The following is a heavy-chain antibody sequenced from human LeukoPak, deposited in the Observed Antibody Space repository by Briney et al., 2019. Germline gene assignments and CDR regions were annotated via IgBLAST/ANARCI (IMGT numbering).Heavy chain of an antibody. Sequence: PGGSLRLSCAASGFTFSSYWMSWVRQAPGKGLEWVANIKQDGSEKYYVDSVKGRFTISRDNAKNSLYLQMNSLRAEDTAVYYCARDQRWELPYYYYMDVWGKGTTVTVSS. CDR2: IKQDGSEK. J-gene: IGHJ6*03. D-gene: IGHD2-15*01. CDR3: ARDQRWELPYYYYMDV. V-gene: IGHV3-7*01. CDR1: GFTFSSYW.